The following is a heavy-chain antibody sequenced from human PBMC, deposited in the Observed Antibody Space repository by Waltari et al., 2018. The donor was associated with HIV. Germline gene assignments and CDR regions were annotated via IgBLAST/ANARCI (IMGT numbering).Heavy chain of an antibody. D-gene: IGHD3-22*01. V-gene: IGHV1-69*01. Sequence: QVQLVQSGAAGKKLGSSLKVACTAAAGTVSSSDNSVVRQAPGQGLEWLGAIIPLFGEANYAQKFQGRLTITADESTSTAYMELSSLRSEDTAVYYCARVPDRSGYQRYAMDVWGQGTTVTVS. CDR2: IIPLFGEA. CDR1: AGTVSSSD. CDR3: ARVPDRSGYQRYAMDV. J-gene: IGHJ6*02.